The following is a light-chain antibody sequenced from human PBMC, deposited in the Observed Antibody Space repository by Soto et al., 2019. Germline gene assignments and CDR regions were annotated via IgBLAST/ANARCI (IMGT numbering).Light chain of an antibody. Sequence: QAVVTQPASVSGSPGQSITISCTGTSSDVGSYTLVSWYQHHPGKAPKLMIYEVSKRPSGVSNRFSGSKSGNTASLTISGLQTEDEADYYCCSYAGSSTWFFGGGTKVTVL. J-gene: IGLJ2*01. CDR3: CSYAGSSTWF. CDR1: SSDVGSYTL. V-gene: IGLV2-23*02. CDR2: EVS.